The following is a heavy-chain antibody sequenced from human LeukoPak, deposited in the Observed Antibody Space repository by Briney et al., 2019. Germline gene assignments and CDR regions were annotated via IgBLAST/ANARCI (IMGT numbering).Heavy chain of an antibody. V-gene: IGHV3-74*01. Sequence: GGSLRLSCAASGFTFSSYWMNWVRQAPGKGLVWVSRIASDGSSTTYADSVKGRFTISRDNSKNTLYLQMNSLRAEDTAVYYCARDPPMGYCSGGSCYYFDYWGQGTLVTVSS. J-gene: IGHJ4*02. CDR1: GFTFSSYW. D-gene: IGHD2-15*01. CDR2: IASDGSST. CDR3: ARDPPMGYCSGGSCYYFDY.